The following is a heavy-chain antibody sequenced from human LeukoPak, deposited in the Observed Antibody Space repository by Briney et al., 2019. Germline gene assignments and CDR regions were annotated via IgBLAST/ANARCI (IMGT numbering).Heavy chain of an antibody. D-gene: IGHD5-18*01. CDR2: INHSGST. CDR1: GGSFSGYY. V-gene: IGHV4-34*01. Sequence: SETLSPTCAVYGGSFSGYYWSWIRQPPGKGLEWIGEINHSGSTNYNPSLKSRVTISVDTSKNQFSLKLSSVTAADTAVYYCARGPPGVGYSYGYWFDPWGQGTLVTVSS. J-gene: IGHJ5*02. CDR3: ARGPPGVGYSYGYWFDP.